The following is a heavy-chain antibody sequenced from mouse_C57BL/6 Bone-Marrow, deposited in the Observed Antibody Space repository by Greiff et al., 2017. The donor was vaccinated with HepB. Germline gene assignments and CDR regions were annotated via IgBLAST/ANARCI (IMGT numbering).Heavy chain of an antibody. J-gene: IGHJ3*01. CDR2: IRNKANNHAT. Sequence: GGSMKLSCAASGFTFSDAWMDWVRQSPEKGLEWVAEIRNKANNHATYYAESVKGRFTISRDDSKSSVYLQMNSLRAEDTGIYYCTGYGNYVAWFAYWGQGTLVTVSA. CDR1: GFTFSDAW. CDR3: TGYGNYVAWFAY. V-gene: IGHV6-6*01. D-gene: IGHD2-1*01.